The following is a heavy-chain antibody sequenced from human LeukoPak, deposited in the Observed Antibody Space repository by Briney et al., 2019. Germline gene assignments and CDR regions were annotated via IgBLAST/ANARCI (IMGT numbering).Heavy chain of an antibody. D-gene: IGHD1-14*01. CDR3: TRDRSRAEDD. CDR1: GFTSSAHW. V-gene: IGHV3-7*01. CDR2: INQGGSDK. Sequence: GGSLRLSCAASGFTSSAHWMSSVRQAPGKGLEWVANINQGGSDKYYVDSVKGRFTISRDNANNLLYLQMNSLRGEDTAVYYCTRDRSRAEDDWGQGTLDTVSS. J-gene: IGHJ4*02.